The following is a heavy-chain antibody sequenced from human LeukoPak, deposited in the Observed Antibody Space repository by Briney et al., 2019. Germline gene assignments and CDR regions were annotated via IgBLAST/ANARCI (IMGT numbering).Heavy chain of an antibody. CDR1: GFTFSSYE. Sequence: GGSLRLSRAASGFTFSSYEMNWVRQAPGKGLEWVSSISSSYSSIYYADSVKGRFTISRDNAKNSLYLQMNSLRAEDTAVYYCARELILGGQGTLVTVSS. D-gene: IGHD2/OR15-2a*01. CDR2: ISSSYSSI. CDR3: ARELIL. J-gene: IGHJ4*02. V-gene: IGHV3-21*01.